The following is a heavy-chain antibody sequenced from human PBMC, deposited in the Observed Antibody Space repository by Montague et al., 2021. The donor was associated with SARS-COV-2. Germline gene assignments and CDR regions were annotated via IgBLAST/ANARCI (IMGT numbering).Heavy chain of an antibody. Sequence: SETLSLTCSVSDDSITSYYWSWIRQPPGKGLEWIGYIHYTGSTNYNASLRSRGTISIDTSKNQFSLRLNSVTAADTAVYYCARGNYLDYWGQGTLVIVSS. CDR1: DDSITSYY. CDR3: ARGNYLDY. V-gene: IGHV4-59*01. CDR2: IHYTGST. J-gene: IGHJ4*02.